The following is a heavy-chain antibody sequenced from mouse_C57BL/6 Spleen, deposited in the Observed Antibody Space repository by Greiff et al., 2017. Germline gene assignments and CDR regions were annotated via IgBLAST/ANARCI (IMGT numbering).Heavy chain of an antibody. Sequence: QVQLQQSGTELVKPGASVKLSCKASGYTFTSYWMHWVKQRPGKGLEWIGQIYPGDGDTNYNGKFKGKATLTADKSSSTAYMQLSSLTSEDSAVYFGASNAMYYWGQVTSVTVSS. V-gene: IGHV1-80*01. CDR3: ASNAMYY. J-gene: IGHJ4*01. CDR1: GYTFTSYW. CDR2: IYPGDGDT.